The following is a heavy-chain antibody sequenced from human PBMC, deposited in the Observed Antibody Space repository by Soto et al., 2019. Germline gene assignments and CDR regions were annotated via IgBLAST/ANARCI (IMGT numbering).Heavy chain of an antibody. CDR3: ARWSGPCSNGVCVGLYFYYNGMDV. CDR1: GFTFISHS. J-gene: IGHJ6*02. Sequence: EMQLVESGGGLVKSGGSLRLSCAASGFTFISHSMNWVRQAPGKGLEWVASISSSSSKIYYADSVKGRFTISRDNAENSLYLQMNSLRADDAAVDYCARWSGPCSNGVCVGLYFYYNGMDVWGQGATVIVSS. V-gene: IGHV3-21*01. CDR2: ISSSSSKI. D-gene: IGHD2-8*01.